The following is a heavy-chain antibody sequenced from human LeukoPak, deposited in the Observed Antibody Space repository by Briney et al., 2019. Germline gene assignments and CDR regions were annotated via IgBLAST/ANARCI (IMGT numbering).Heavy chain of an antibody. D-gene: IGHD4-17*01. CDR1: DGSIRSHY. J-gene: IGHJ4*02. CDR2: VFHSGSA. Sequence: NPSETLSLTCNVSDGSIRSHYWSWLRQAPGKGLEWIGYVFHSGSANYNPSLKSRVTISLDTSKNQFSLKLSSVTAADTAVYYCARGQGTVTTHWGQGTLVTVSS. CDR3: ARGQGTVTTH. V-gene: IGHV4-59*11.